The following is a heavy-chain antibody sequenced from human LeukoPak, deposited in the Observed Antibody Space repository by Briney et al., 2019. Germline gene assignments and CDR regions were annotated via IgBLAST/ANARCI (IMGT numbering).Heavy chain of an antibody. V-gene: IGHV3-48*02. CDR3: ARDYYYDSNGYYGY. CDR2: ISSSTNTI. J-gene: IGHJ4*02. CDR1: GFTFSSYS. D-gene: IGHD3-22*01. Sequence: GGSLRLSCAASGFTFSSYSMNWVRQAPGKGLEWVSYISSSTNTIYYADSVKGRFTISRDNAKNSLFLRMNSLRDEDTAVYYCARDYYYDSNGYYGYWGQGTLVTVSS.